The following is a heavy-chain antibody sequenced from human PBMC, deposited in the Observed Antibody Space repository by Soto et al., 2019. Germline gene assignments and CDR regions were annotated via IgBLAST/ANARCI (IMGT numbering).Heavy chain of an antibody. J-gene: IGHJ4*02. V-gene: IGHV3-30*18. Sequence: QVQLVESGGGVVQPGRSLSLSCAASGFTFRNYVMHWVRQAPGKGLEWVAVISSDGSNKYYADSVKGRFTISRDNSKNTLYLQMNSLRIEDTAVYYCTKDRATHRNYWGQGPLVTVSS. D-gene: IGHD5-12*01. CDR1: GFTFRNYV. CDR2: ISSDGSNK. CDR3: TKDRATHRNY.